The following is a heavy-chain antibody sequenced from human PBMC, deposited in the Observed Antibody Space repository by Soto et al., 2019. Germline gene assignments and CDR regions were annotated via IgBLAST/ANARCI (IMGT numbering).Heavy chain of an antibody. CDR2: IYYSGST. V-gene: IGHV4-61*01. J-gene: IGHJ6*03. CDR1: GGSVSSGSYY. D-gene: IGHD1-1*01. CDR3: ARLNWNDAYYYSYYIDV. Sequence: SETLSLTCTVSGGSVSSGSYYWSWIRQPPGKGLEWIGYIYYSGSTNYNPSLKSLVTISVDTSKNQFSLKLSSVTAADTAVYYSARLNWNDAYYYSYYIDVWGKGTTVTVSS.